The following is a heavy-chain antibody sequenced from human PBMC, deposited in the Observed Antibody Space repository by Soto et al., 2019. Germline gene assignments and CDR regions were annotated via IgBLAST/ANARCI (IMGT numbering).Heavy chain of an antibody. D-gene: IGHD6-13*01. CDR2: INPSGGST. CDR3: ASNSEYSISWLDYFDY. V-gene: IGHV1-46*01. Sequence: ASVKVSCKASGYSFTTYYMHWVRQAPGQGLEWMGIINPSGGSTSYAQKFQGRVTMTRDTSTSTVYMELSSLRSEDTAVYYCASNSEYSISWLDYFDYWGQGTLVTVSS. CDR1: GYSFTTYY. J-gene: IGHJ4*02.